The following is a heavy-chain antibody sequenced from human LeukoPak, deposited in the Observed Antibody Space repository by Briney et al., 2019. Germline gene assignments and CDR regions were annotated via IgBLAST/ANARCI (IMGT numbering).Heavy chain of an antibody. V-gene: IGHV4-34*01. D-gene: IGHD4-11*01. CDR2: INHSGST. CDR3: ARGLHRGWFDP. Sequence: PSETLSLTRAVYGGSFSGYYWSWIRQPPGKGLEWIGEINHSGSTNYNPSLKSRVTISVDTSKNQFSLKLSSVTAADTAVYYCARGLHRGWFDPWGQGTLVTVSS. CDR1: GGSFSGYY. J-gene: IGHJ5*02.